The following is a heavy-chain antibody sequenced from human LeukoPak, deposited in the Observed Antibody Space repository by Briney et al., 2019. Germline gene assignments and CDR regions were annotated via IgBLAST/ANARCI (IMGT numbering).Heavy chain of an antibody. V-gene: IGHV4-59*01. D-gene: IGHD2-15*01. J-gene: IGHJ3*02. CDR3: ARDQWYGTDAFDI. CDR1: GGSISSYY. CDR2: IYYSGST. Sequence: SETLSLTRTVSGGSISSYYWSWIRQPPGKGLEWIGYIYYSGSTNYNPSLKSRVTISVDTSKNQFSLKLSSVTAADTAVYYCARDQWYGTDAFDIWGQGTMVTVSS.